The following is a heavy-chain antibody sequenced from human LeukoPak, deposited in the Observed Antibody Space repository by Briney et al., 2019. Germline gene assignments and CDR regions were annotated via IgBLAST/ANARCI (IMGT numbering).Heavy chain of an antibody. V-gene: IGHV4-38-2*01. D-gene: IGHD3-3*01. CDR3: ARALYYDFWSGYPSFDY. J-gene: IGHJ4*02. CDR2: IYHSGST. CDR1: GYSISSGYY. Sequence: SETLSLTCAVSGYSISSGYYWGWIRQPPGKGLEWIGSIYHSGSTYYNPSLKSRVTISVDTSKNQFSLKLSSVTAADTAVYYCARALYYDFWSGYPSFDYWGQGTLVTVSS.